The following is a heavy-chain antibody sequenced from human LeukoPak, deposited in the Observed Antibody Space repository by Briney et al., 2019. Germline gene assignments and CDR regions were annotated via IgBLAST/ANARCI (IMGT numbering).Heavy chain of an antibody. J-gene: IGHJ2*01. CDR3: ARGDYSSSWHWYFDL. CDR2: ISYDGSNK. CDR1: GFTFSSYA. V-gene: IGHV3-30-3*01. Sequence: PGGSLRLSCAASGFTFSSYAMHWVRQAPGKGLEWVAVISYDGSNKYYADSVKGRLTISRDNSKNTLYLQMNSLRAEDTAVYYCARGDYSSSWHWYFDLWGRGTLVTVSS. D-gene: IGHD6-13*01.